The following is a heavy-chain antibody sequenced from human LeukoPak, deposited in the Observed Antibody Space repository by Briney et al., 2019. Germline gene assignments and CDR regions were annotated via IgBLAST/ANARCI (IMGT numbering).Heavy chain of an antibody. CDR1: GFTFSNYW. J-gene: IGHJ4*02. CDR2: IDPDGTTT. CDR3: ASGYYNSSEGANKY. D-gene: IGHD3-22*01. Sequence: PGGSLRLSCAVSGFTFSNYWMHWVRQVPAKELGWVSRIDPDGTTTDYADSVKGRFTISRDNAKDTLFLQMNSLRAEDTAVYYCASGYYNSSEGANKYWGQGTLVTVSS. V-gene: IGHV3-74*01.